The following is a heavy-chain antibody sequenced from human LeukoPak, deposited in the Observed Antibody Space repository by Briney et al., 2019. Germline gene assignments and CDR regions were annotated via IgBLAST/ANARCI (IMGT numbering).Heavy chain of an antibody. J-gene: IGHJ4*01. D-gene: IGHD6-13*01. CDR2: INPNSGGT. CDR1: GYTFSDYY. CDR3: ARGGVRTAASSLGY. V-gene: IGHV1-2*02. Sequence: ASVKVSCKASGYTFSDYYLHWVRQAPGQGLEWMGWINPNSGGTNFAQKFRGRVTMTRDTSITTAYMELTRLKSDDTAVYYYARGGVRTAASSLGYWGQGTLVTVSS.